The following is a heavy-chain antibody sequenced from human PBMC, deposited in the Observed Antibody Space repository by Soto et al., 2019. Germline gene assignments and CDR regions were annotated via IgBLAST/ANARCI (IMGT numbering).Heavy chain of an antibody. Sequence: QVQLQESGPGLVKPSQTLSLTCTVSGGSISSGGYYWSWIRQHPGKGLEWIGYIYYSGSTYYNPSLKRRLTTTVATPQNQCALQLSSLTAAVTAVYYCARGYCSGGSCYLHSWGQGTLVTVSS. CDR2: IYYSGST. J-gene: IGHJ4*02. D-gene: IGHD2-15*01. CDR1: GGSISSGGYY. CDR3: ARGYCSGGSCYLHS. V-gene: IGHV4-31*03.